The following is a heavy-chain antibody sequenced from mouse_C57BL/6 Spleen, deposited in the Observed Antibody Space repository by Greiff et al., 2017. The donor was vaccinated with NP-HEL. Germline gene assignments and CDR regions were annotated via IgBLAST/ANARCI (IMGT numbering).Heavy chain of an antibody. CDR1: GYTFTSYG. J-gene: IGHJ3*01. D-gene: IGHD4-1*01. CDR3: AITGFAY. V-gene: IGHV1-81*01. CDR2: IYPRSGNT. Sequence: VQLVESGAELARPGASVKLSCKASGYTFTSYGISWVKQRTGQGLEWIGEIYPRSGNTYYNEKFKGKATLTADKSSSTAYMELRSLTSEDSAVYFCAITGFAYWGQGTLVTVSA.